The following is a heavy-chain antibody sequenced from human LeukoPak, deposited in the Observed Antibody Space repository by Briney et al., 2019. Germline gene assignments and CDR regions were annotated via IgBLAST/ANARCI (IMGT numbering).Heavy chain of an antibody. Sequence: GGSLRLSCAASGFTFSSYNMNWVRQAPGTGREGVSSITSSSSYIYYADSVKGRFTISRDNAKNSLYLQMDSLRVEDTAEYYCARDPYSGNYGAYYYYYMDVWGKGTTVTVSS. J-gene: IGHJ6*03. CDR3: ARDPYSGNYGAYYYYYMDV. V-gene: IGHV3-21*06. CDR2: ITSSSSYI. CDR1: GFTFSSYN. D-gene: IGHD1-26*01.